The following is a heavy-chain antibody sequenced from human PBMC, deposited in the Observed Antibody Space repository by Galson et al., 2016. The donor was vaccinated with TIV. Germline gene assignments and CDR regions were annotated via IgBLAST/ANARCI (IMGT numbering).Heavy chain of an antibody. CDR3: TREGSNGYDLQQFDY. CDR1: GFSFSNAW. V-gene: IGHV3-15*01. J-gene: IGHJ4*02. CDR2: IKSKSDGGTI. Sequence: SLRLSCAASGFSFSNAWMNWVRQAPGKGLEWVGRIKSKSDGGTIDYAAPVKDRFTISRDDSENTLYLQMNSLISEDTAVYYCTREGSNGYDLQQFDYWGQGTLVTVSS. D-gene: IGHD3-22*01.